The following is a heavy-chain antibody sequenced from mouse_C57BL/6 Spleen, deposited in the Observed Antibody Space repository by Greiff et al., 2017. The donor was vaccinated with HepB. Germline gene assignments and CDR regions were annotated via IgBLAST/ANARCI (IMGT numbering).Heavy chain of an antibody. CDR3: ARGPYYYGSSNYFDY. J-gene: IGHJ2*01. CDR2: ISSGSSTI. V-gene: IGHV5-17*01. D-gene: IGHD1-1*01. Sequence: EVQGVESGGGLVKPGGSLKLSCAASGFTFSDYGMHWVRQAPEKGLEWVAYISSGSSTIYYADTVKGRFTISRDNAKNTLFLQMTSLRSEDTAMYYCARGPYYYGSSNYFDYWGQGTTLTVSS. CDR1: GFTFSDYG.